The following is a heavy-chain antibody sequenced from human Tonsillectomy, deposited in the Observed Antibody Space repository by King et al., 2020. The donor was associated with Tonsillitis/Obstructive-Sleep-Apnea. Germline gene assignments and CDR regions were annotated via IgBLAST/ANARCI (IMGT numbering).Heavy chain of an antibody. CDR2: IKQDGSEK. Sequence: VQLVESGGGLVQPGGSLRLSCAASGFTFSNYWMTWVRQAPGKGLEWVANIKQDGSEKYYVDSVKGRFTVSRDNAKNSLYLQMNSLRAEDTAIYYCARFTHESVFWSDYDYYYYMDVWGKGTTVTVSS. J-gene: IGHJ6*03. CDR3: ARFTHESVFWSDYDYYYYMDV. V-gene: IGHV3-7*01. D-gene: IGHD3-3*01. CDR1: GFTFSNYW.